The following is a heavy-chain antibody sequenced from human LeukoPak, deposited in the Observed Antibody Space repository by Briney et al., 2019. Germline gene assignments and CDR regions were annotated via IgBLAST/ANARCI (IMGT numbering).Heavy chain of an antibody. V-gene: IGHV2-5*01. J-gene: IGHJ5*02. CDR3: AHRSLASLPVTAASRWFDP. Sequence: SRATLAKPTQTLTLTCSFSGFSLTTSGVGVGWIRPPPGMSRNSHALSNWNDDKRHSPYLKTTQPTSKEASKNQVVLTITNTDPLDTATYYCAHRSLASLPVTAASRWFDPWGQGTLVTVSS. CDR2: SNWNDDK. D-gene: IGHD2-21*02. CDR1: GFSLTTSGVG.